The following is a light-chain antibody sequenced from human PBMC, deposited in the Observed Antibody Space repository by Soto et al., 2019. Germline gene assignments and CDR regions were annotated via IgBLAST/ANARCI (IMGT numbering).Light chain of an antibody. CDR2: END. CDR1: SGSIASHY. V-gene: IGLV6-57*02. J-gene: IGLJ3*02. CDR3: QSYDSNNQV. Sequence: TVTISCTGSSGSIASHYVQWYQQRPGSAPTTVIYENDQRPSGVPGRFSASIDSSSNSASLTISGLKTEDEADYYCQSYDSNNQVFGGGNQLTVL.